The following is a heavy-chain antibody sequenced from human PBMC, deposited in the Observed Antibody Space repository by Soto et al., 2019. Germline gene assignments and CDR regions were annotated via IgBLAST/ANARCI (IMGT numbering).Heavy chain of an antibody. J-gene: IGHJ5*02. D-gene: IGHD6-13*01. V-gene: IGHV1-69*12. CDR3: AMNVDGAAGNTWFDP. Sequence: QVQLVQSGAEVKKPGSSVKVSCKASGGTFSSYAISWVRQAPGQGLEWRGGIIPIFGTANYAQKFQGRVTITADESTSTAYMELSSLRSEDTAVYYCAMNVDGAAGNTWFDPWGQGTLVTVSS. CDR1: GGTFSSYA. CDR2: IIPIFGTA.